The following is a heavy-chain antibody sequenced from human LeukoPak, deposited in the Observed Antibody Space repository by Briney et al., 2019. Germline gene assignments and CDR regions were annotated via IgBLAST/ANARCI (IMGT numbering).Heavy chain of an antibody. V-gene: IGHV3-21*01. CDR2: ISSSSSYI. J-gene: IGHJ4*02. D-gene: IGHD3-22*01. CDR3: ARDRDYDSSGYFGY. CDR1: GFTFSSYS. Sequence: GGALRLSCAASGFTFSSYSMNWVRQAPGKGLEWVSSISSSSSYIYYADSVKGRFAISRDKDKNSLYLPMNSLRAEDTAVYYCARDRDYDSSGYFGYWGQGTLSPSPQ.